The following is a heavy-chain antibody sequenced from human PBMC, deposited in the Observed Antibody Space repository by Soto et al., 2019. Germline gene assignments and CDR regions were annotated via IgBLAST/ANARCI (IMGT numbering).Heavy chain of an antibody. CDR3: AVAGLPFEY. D-gene: IGHD6-19*01. CDR1: GYTFTGYY. Sequence: QVQLMQSGAEVKKPGASVKVSCKTSGYTFTGYYIHWVRQAPGQGLEWMALINPNSGDTNYGHKFQGRVTLTRDTSINTVYMEVTSLRFDDTAVYYCAVAGLPFEYWGQGTLVTVFS. J-gene: IGHJ4*02. CDR2: INPNSGDT. V-gene: IGHV1-2*02.